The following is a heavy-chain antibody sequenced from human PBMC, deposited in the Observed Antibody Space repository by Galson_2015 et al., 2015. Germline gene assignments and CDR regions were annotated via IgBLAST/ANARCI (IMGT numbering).Heavy chain of an antibody. J-gene: IGHJ4*02. D-gene: IGHD4-17*01. CDR2: IYYSGST. CDR1: GGSISSYY. Sequence: ATLSLTCPVSGGSISSYYWSWIRQPPGKGLEWIGYIYYSGSTNYNPSLKSRVTISVDTSKNQFSLKLSSVTAADTAVYYCASSVTTVTTFDYWGQGTLVTVSS. CDR3: ASSVTTVTTFDY. V-gene: IGHV4-59*01.